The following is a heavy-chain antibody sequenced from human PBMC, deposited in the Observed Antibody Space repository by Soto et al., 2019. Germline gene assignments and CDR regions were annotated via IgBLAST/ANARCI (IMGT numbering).Heavy chain of an antibody. D-gene: IGHD6-19*01. CDR1: GFSLSTSGVG. J-gene: IGHJ3*02. CDR3: AHSHSSGWWGGAESDAFDI. V-gene: IGHV2-5*02. Sequence: QITLKESGPTLVKPTQTLTLTCTFSGFSLSTSGVGVGWIRQPPGKALEWLALIYWDDDKRYSPSLKSRLTITKDTSKNQVVLTMTNMDPVDTATYYCAHSHSSGWWGGAESDAFDIWGQGTMVTVSS. CDR2: IYWDDDK.